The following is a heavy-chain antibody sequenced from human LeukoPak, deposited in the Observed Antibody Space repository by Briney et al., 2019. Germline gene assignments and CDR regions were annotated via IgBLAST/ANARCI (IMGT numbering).Heavy chain of an antibody. V-gene: IGHV4-59*01. CDR2: IYSSGST. CDR1: GGSISSYS. D-gene: IGHD1-26*01. J-gene: IGHJ4*02. Sequence: PSETLSLTCTVSGGSISSYSWSWIRQPPGKGLEWIGCIYSSGSTNYNPSLKSRVTMSVDTSKNQFSLKLSSVTAADTAVYYCARGSYSYYFDYWGQGTLVTVSS. CDR3: ARGSYSYYFDY.